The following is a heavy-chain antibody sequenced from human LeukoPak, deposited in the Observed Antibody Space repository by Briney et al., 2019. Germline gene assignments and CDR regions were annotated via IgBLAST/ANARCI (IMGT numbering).Heavy chain of an antibody. CDR1: GFTFSSYA. V-gene: IGHV3-23*01. CDR2: ISGSGGST. J-gene: IGHJ4*02. D-gene: IGHD2-2*01. Sequence: GGSLRLSCAASGFTFSSYAMSWVRQAPGKGLEWVSAISGSGGSTYYADSVKGRFTISRDNSKNTLYLQMNSLRAEDTAVYYCAKWVCSSTSCARDYFDYWGQGTLVTVSS. CDR3: AKWVCSSTSCARDYFDY.